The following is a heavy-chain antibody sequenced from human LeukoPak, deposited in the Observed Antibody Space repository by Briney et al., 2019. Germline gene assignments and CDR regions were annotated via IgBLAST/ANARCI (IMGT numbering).Heavy chain of an antibody. CDR3: ARRKDSTDVLLWFGDAFDI. J-gene: IGHJ3*02. D-gene: IGHD3-10*01. Sequence: VASVKVSCKASGYTFTSYYMHWVRQAPGQGLEWMGIINPSGGSTSYAQKFQGRVTMTRDTSTSTVYMELSSLRSEDTAVYYCARRKDSTDVLLWFGDAFDIWGQGTMVTVSS. V-gene: IGHV1-46*01. CDR1: GYTFTSYY. CDR2: INPSGGST.